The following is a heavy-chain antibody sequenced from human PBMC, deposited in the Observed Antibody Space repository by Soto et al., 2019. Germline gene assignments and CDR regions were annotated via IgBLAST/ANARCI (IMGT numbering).Heavy chain of an antibody. Sequence: GGSLRLSCAASVFTFSSYCMHLVRQGPGKGLECVAVISYDGSNKYDADSVKGRFTISRDNSKNTLYLQMNSLRAEDTAVYYCAKQTDSSSSFMKHLRVSEYWGQGTMVTLSS. J-gene: IGHJ4*02. CDR2: ISYDGSNK. D-gene: IGHD6-6*01. V-gene: IGHV3-30*18. CDR1: VFTFSSYC. CDR3: AKQTDSSSSFMKHLRVSEY.